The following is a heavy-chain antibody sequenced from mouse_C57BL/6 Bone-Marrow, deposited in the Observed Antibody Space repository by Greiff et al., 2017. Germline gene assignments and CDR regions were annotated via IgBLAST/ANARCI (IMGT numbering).Heavy chain of an antibody. V-gene: IGHV14-2*01. CDR3: ATLIYYGSPHWYFDV. D-gene: IGHD1-1*01. Sequence: VQLQQSGAELVKPGASVKLSCTASGFNIKDYYMHWVKQRTEQGLEWIGRIDPADGDTKYAPKFQGKATITADTSSNTAYLQLSSLTSEATAVYYCATLIYYGSPHWYFDVWGTGTTVTVSS. CDR1: GFNIKDYY. J-gene: IGHJ1*03. CDR2: IDPADGDT.